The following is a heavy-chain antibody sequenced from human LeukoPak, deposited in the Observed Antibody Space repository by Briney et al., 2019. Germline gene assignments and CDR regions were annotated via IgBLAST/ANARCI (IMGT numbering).Heavy chain of an antibody. D-gene: IGHD4-23*01. Sequence: GASVKVSCKASGYTFTSYGISWVRPAPGQGLEWMGWISAYNGNTNYAQKLQGRVTMTTDTSTSTAYMELRSLRSDDTAVYYCARSGRWEEATDAVDYWGQGTLVTVSS. V-gene: IGHV1-18*01. CDR1: GYTFTSYG. J-gene: IGHJ4*02. CDR2: ISAYNGNT. CDR3: ARSGRWEEATDAVDY.